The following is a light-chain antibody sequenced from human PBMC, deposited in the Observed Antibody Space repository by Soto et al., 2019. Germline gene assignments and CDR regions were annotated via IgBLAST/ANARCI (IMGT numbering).Light chain of an antibody. Sequence: DIQMTQSPSPLSASVGDRVTVTCRASQSISSWLAWYQQKAGKAPKLLIYKASALESGVPSRFSGSGSGTEFTLTISSLEPEDFATYYCQHYNTYSTFGQGTRLEIK. CDR3: QHYNTYST. CDR1: QSISSW. V-gene: IGKV1-5*03. J-gene: IGKJ5*01. CDR2: KAS.